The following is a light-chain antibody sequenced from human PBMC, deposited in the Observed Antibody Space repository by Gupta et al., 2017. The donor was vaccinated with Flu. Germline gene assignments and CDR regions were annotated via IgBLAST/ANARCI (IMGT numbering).Light chain of an antibody. CDR3: QTWGTGIRV. Sequence: SGHSSYAIAWHQQQTEKGPRYLMKLNSDGSHSKGDGISDRFSGSSSGAERYLTIASLQSEDDADYYCQTWGTGIRVFGGGTKLTVL. CDR2: LNSDGSH. V-gene: IGLV4-69*01. CDR1: SGHSSYA. J-gene: IGLJ3*02.